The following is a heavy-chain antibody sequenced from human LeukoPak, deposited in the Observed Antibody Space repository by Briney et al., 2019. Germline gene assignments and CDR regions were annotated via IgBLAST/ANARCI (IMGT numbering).Heavy chain of an antibody. Sequence: GGSLRPSCSASGFTFSSFDMHWVRQPTGQGLEGVSTIGTASDTYYPGSVEGRFTLSRDNAKNSLYLQMNSLTAGDTAVYYCARGPPRGKYYYMDVWGKGTTVTVSS. J-gene: IGHJ6*03. CDR2: IGTASDT. CDR3: ARGPPRGKYYYMDV. V-gene: IGHV3-13*01. D-gene: IGHD1-1*01. CDR1: GFTFSSFD.